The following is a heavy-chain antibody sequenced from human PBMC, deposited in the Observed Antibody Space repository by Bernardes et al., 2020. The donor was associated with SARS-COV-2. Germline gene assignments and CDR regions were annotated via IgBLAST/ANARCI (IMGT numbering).Heavy chain of an antibody. D-gene: IGHD2-15*01. V-gene: IGHV1-18*04. Sequence: ASVKVSCKASGYSFSNYDINWVRQAPGLGLEWMGWISAHTGNTVYAQKFQGRVTMTKETSTSTAYMELRSLRSDDTALYYCARLGDSGGSSYFHFDFWGQGALVTVSS. CDR3: ARLGDSGGSSYFHFDF. CDR2: ISAHTGNT. CDR1: GYSFSNYD. J-gene: IGHJ4*02.